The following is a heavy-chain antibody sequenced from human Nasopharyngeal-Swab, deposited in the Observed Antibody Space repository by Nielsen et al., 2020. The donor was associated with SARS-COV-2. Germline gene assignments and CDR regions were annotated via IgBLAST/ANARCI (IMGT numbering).Heavy chain of an antibody. Sequence: ASVKVSCKASGYTFTSYGISWVRQAPGQGLEWMGWISAYSGNTGYAQKFQGRVTMTRNTSISTAYMELSSLRSEDTAVYYCARGHGDYVDYYYYGMDVWGQGTTVTVSS. V-gene: IGHV1-8*02. CDR1: GYTFTSYG. D-gene: IGHD4-17*01. J-gene: IGHJ6*02. CDR2: ISAYSGNT. CDR3: ARGHGDYVDYYYYGMDV.